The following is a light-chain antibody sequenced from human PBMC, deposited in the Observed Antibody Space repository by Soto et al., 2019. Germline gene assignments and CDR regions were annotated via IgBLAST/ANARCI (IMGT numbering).Light chain of an antibody. CDR3: QQYGSSPRT. V-gene: IGKV3-20*01. Sequence: EIVLTQSPGTLSLSPGERATLSCRASQSVRNSYLAWHQQKPGQAPRLLIYGASSRATGIPDRFSGSGSGTDFTLTISRLEPEDFAVYYCQQYGSSPRTFGQGTKVEIK. CDR2: GAS. J-gene: IGKJ1*01. CDR1: QSVRNSY.